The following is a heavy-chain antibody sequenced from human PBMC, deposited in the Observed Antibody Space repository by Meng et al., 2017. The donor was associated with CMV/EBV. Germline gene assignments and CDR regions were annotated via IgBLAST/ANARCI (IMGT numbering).Heavy chain of an antibody. V-gene: IGHV4-34*01. J-gene: IGHJ6*02. D-gene: IGHD4-11*01. Sequence: SETLSLTCAVYGGSFSGYYWSWIRQPPGKGLEWIGEINHSGSTNYNPSLKSRVTISVDTPKNQFSLKLSSVTAADTAVYCCARGSYRNYRSSYYYYGMDVWGQGTTVTVSS. CDR2: INHSGST. CDR3: ARGSYRNYRSSYYYYGMDV. CDR1: GGSFSGYY.